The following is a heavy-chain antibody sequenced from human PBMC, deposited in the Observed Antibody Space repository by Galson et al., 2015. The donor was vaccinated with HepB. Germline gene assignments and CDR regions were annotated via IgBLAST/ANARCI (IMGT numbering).Heavy chain of an antibody. CDR3: ARSGPVDSSGYSWFPAAANWYFDL. CDR2: ISAYNGNT. J-gene: IGHJ2*01. CDR1: GYTFTSYG. D-gene: IGHD3-22*01. V-gene: IGHV1-18*01. Sequence: SVKVSCKASGYTFTSYGISWVRQAPGQGLEWMGWISAYNGNTNYAQKLQGRVTMTTDTSTSTAYMELRSLRSDDTAVYYCARSGPVDSSGYSWFPAAANWYFDLWGRGTLVTVSS.